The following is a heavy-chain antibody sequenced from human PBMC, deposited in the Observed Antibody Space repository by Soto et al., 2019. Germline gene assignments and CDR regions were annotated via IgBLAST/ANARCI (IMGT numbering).Heavy chain of an antibody. Sequence: QSQTLSLTCAISGDSVSSNSAAWNWIRQSPSRGLEWLGRTYYRSKWNNDYAVSVKSRITINPDTSKNQFSLQLNSVTPEDTAVYYCARDGIAAAGTGGYCFDYWGQGTLVTVSS. CDR1: GDSVSSNSAA. J-gene: IGHJ4*02. D-gene: IGHD6-13*01. CDR2: TYYRSKWNN. CDR3: ARDGIAAAGTGGYCFDY. V-gene: IGHV6-1*01.